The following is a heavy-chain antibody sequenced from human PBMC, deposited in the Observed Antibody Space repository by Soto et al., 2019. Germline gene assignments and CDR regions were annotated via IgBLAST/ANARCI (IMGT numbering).Heavy chain of an antibody. D-gene: IGHD5-12*01. CDR3: PRRDGYNSVY. V-gene: IGHV3-64*01. CDR2: ISSNGGST. J-gene: IGHJ4*02. Sequence: EVQLVESGGGLVQPGGSLRLSCAASGFTFSSYAMHWVRQAPGKGLEYVSAISSNGGSTYYANSVKGRFTISRDNSKNTLYLQMGSLRAEDMAVYYCPRRDGYNSVYWGQGTLVTVSS. CDR1: GFTFSSYA.